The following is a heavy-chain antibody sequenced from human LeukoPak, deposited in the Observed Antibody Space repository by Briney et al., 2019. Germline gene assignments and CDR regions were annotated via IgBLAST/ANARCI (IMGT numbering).Heavy chain of an antibody. V-gene: IGHV4-34*01. D-gene: IGHD3-10*01. CDR3: ARPFYYGSGSRGDPIDY. J-gene: IGHJ4*02. CDR1: GFTFRRYG. CDR2: INHSGST. Sequence: GSLRLSCAASGFTFRRYGMSWIRQPPGKGLEWIGEINHSGSTNYNPSLKSRVTISVDTSKNQFSLKLSSVTAADTAVYYCARPFYYGSGSRGDPIDYWGQGTLVTVSS.